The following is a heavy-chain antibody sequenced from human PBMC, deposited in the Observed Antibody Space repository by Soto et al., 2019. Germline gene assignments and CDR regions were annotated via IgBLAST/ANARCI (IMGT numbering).Heavy chain of an antibody. CDR1: GFLFNSYT. CDR2: IGSSGDYI. J-gene: IGHJ4*03. V-gene: IGHV3-21*01. Sequence: VGSLRLSCTASGFLFNSYTMNWIRQVPGQGLEWVASIGSSGDYIHYADAVKGRFTISRDNGRKSLYLQMSRVRVEDTAVYHCTRDMAYAPTLSDYWGPGTQVTVSS. CDR3: TRDMAYAPTLSDY. D-gene: IGHD2-2*01.